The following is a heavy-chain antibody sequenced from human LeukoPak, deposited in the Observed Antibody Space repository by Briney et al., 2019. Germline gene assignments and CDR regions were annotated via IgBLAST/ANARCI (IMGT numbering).Heavy chain of an antibody. CDR1: GFTFDDYG. CDR2: ISWSGGNT. J-gene: IGHJ6*03. D-gene: IGHD1-26*01. Sequence: GGSLRLSCAASGFTFDDYGMSWVRQAPGKGLEWVSGISWSGGNTGYADSVKGRFTISRDNARNSLYLQMNSLRGEDTAVYYCARDPYSGTYGDTYYYYMDVWGKGTTVTISS. CDR3: ARDPYSGTYGDTYYYYMDV. V-gene: IGHV3-20*04.